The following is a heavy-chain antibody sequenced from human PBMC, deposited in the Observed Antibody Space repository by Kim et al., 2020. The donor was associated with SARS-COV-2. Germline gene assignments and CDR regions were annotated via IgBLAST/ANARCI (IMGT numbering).Heavy chain of an antibody. D-gene: IGHD6-19*01. V-gene: IGHV1-8*01. CDR3: ARVLGRQWLAAGY. J-gene: IGHJ4*02. Sequence: YAEQFQGRLTMTTDTSTTTAYMEINSLMSDDTAVYYCARVLGRQWLAAGYWGQGTLVTVSS.